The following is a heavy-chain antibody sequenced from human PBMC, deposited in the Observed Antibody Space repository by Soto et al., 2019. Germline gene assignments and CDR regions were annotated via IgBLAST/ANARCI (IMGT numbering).Heavy chain of an antibody. CDR1: GGTFSSYA. V-gene: IGHV1-69*01. J-gene: IGHJ6*02. Sequence: QVQLVQSGAEVKKPGSSVKVSCKASGGTFSSYAISWVRQAPGQGLEWMGGIIPIFGTANYAQKFQGRVTITADESTSTAYMERSSRRSEDTAVYYCARVGRDSYGYYYYGMDVWGQGTTVTVSS. CDR2: IIPIFGTA. CDR3: ARVGRDSYGYYYYGMDV. D-gene: IGHD5-18*01.